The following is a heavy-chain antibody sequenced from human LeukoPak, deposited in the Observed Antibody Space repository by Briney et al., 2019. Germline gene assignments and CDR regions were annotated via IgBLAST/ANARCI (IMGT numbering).Heavy chain of an antibody. CDR1: GGSIGSGSYY. J-gene: IGHJ4*02. CDR2: MYYSGTT. Sequence: SETLPLTCTVSGGSIGSGSYYWGWIRQPPGKGLEWIASMYYSGTTFYSPSLKSRVTISVDTSKNQLSLKLGSVTAADTAVYYCARHPPRDGSAFDYWGQGTLVTVSS. CDR3: ARHPPRDGSAFDY. V-gene: IGHV4-39*01.